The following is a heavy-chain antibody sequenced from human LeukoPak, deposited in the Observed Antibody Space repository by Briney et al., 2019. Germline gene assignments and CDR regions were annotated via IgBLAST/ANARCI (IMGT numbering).Heavy chain of an antibody. D-gene: IGHD5-12*01. CDR2: IYTSGST. V-gene: IGHV4-4*07. J-gene: IGHJ6*02. CDR1: GGSISSYY. Sequence: SETLSLTCTVSGGSISSYYWSWIRQPAGKGLEWIGRIYTSGSTNYNPSLKGRVTMSVDTSKNQFSLKLSSVTAADTAVYYCARDSEVGYSGYYFYGMDVWGQGTTVTVSS. CDR3: ARDSEVGYSGYYFYGMDV.